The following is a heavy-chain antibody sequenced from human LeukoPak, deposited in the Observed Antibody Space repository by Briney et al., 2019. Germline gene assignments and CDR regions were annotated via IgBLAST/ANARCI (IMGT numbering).Heavy chain of an antibody. CDR3: VRDLFYYEDSGYRYNWFDP. CDR1: GFTFSSYA. D-gene: IGHD3-22*01. Sequence: GGSLRLSCAASGFTFSSYAMSWVRQAPGKGLEWVASISSSGTYKYYPDSMKGRFTISRDNARNSLFLQMKSLRAEDTAVYYCVRDLFYYEDSGYRYNWFDPWGQGTLVTVSS. V-gene: IGHV3-21*01. J-gene: IGHJ5*02. CDR2: ISSSGTYK.